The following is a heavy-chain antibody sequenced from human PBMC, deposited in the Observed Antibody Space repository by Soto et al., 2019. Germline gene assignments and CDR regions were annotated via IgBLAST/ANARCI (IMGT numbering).Heavy chain of an antibody. CDR3: AGGHRNWGVDY. CDR1: GYTFTSYD. V-gene: IGHV1-8*01. CDR2: MNPNSGNT. Sequence: QVQLVQSGAEVKKPGASVKVSCKAAGYTFTSYDINWVRQATGQGFEWMGWMNPNSGNTGYAQKFQGRVTMTRDTSIRTAFMELSSMRSEDTAVYYCAGGHRNWGVDYWGQGTLVTVSS. D-gene: IGHD7-27*01. J-gene: IGHJ4*02.